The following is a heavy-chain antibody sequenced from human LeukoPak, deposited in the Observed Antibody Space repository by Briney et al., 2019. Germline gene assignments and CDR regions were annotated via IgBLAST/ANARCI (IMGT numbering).Heavy chain of an antibody. CDR2: ITGSRSSI. V-gene: IGHV3-21*05. CDR1: GFTFSHYN. D-gene: IGHD1-26*01. Sequence: GGSLRLSCAASGFTFSHYNMNWVRQAPGKGLEWVSYITGSRSSIYYADSVKGRFTISRDNAKNSLYLQMNSLRAEDTAVYYCARWGVGDYWGQGTLVTVSS. J-gene: IGHJ4*02. CDR3: ARWGVGDY.